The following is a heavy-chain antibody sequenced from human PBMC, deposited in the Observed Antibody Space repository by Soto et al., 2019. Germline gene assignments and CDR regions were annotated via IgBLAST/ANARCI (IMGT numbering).Heavy chain of an antibody. CDR3: ARGPYCSGGSCYWGFDY. CDR1: GGSFSGYY. D-gene: IGHD2-15*01. Sequence: QVQLQQWGAGLLKPSETLSLTCAVYGGSFSGYYWSWIRQPPGKGLEWIGEINHSGSTNYNPSLKSRVTISVDTSKNQFSLNLTSVTAADTAVYYCARGPYCSGGSCYWGFDYWGQGTLVTVSS. CDR2: INHSGST. J-gene: IGHJ4*02. V-gene: IGHV4-34*01.